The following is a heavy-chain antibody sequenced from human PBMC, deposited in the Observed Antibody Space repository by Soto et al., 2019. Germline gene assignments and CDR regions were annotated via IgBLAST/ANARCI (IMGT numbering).Heavy chain of an antibody. Sequence: VQLLDSGGGLVQPGGSLRLSCAASGFTLSTYAMSWVRQAPGKGLEWVSAISDRGGSTYYADSVKGRFTISRDNSKNTLYLQMNSLRAEDTAVYYCAKPGYLEQWLVRGYFDHWGQGTLVTVSS. CDR1: GFTLSTYA. V-gene: IGHV3-23*01. D-gene: IGHD6-19*01. CDR3: AKPGYLEQWLVRGYFDH. J-gene: IGHJ4*02. CDR2: ISDRGGST.